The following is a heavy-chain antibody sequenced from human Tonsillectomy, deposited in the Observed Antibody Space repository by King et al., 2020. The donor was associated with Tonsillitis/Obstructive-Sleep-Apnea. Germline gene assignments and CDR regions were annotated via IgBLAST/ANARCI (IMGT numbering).Heavy chain of an antibody. CDR3: ARDSSYAFDI. Sequence: VQLVESGGGLVQPGGSLRLSCAASGFTFSSYSMNWVRQAPGKGLEWVSSISTSSSSIYYAESVKGRFTISRDTAKNSLYLQLNSLRDEDTAVYYCARDSSYAFDIWGQGTMVTVSS. CDR1: GFTFSSYS. CDR2: ISTSSSSI. J-gene: IGHJ3*02. D-gene: IGHD3-16*02. V-gene: IGHV3-48*02.